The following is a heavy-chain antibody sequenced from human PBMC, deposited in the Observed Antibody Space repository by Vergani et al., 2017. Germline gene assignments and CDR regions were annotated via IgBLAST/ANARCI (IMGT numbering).Heavy chain of an antibody. CDR1: GFSFRNAW. CDR3: TTVPRYCDYGSCYWLRYHHYYGIDG. Sequence: EVQLVESGGGIVKPGGSLRLSCVASGFSFRNAWMNWVRRTPGKGLEWVGRIKSTFDRGSTDYAAAVKGRFTISRDDSKNTLFLQMNGLKTEDIGVYYCTTVPRYCDYGSCYWLRYHHYYGIDGWGQGTTVTVSS. CDR2: IKSTFDRGST. V-gene: IGHV3-15*07. D-gene: IGHD3-10*01. J-gene: IGHJ6*02.